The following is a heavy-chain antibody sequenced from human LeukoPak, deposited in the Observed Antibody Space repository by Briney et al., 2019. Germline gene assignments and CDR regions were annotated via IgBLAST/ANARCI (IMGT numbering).Heavy chain of an antibody. D-gene: IGHD6-13*01. J-gene: IGHJ6*02. V-gene: IGHV4-4*02. Sequence: SGTLSLTCAVSGGSISSSNWWSWVRQPPGKGLEWIGEIYHSGSTNYNPSLKSRVTISVDKSKNQFSLELSSVTAADTAVYYCARVPRIAAAGTWYYYYGMDVWGQGTTVTVSS. CDR3: ARVPRIAAAGTWYYYYGMDV. CDR2: IYHSGST. CDR1: GGSISSSNW.